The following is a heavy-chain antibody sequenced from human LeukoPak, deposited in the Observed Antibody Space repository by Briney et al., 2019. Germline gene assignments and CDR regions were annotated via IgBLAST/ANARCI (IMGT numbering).Heavy chain of an antibody. V-gene: IGHV4-31*03. Sequence: TLSLTCTVSGGSISSGGYYWSWIRQHPGKGLEWIGYIYYSGSTYYNPSLKSRVTISVDTSKNQFSLKLSSVTAADAAVYYCARAYYDPYFDYWGQGTLVTVSS. D-gene: IGHD3-22*01. CDR1: GGSISSGGYY. CDR3: ARAYYDPYFDY. CDR2: IYYSGST. J-gene: IGHJ4*02.